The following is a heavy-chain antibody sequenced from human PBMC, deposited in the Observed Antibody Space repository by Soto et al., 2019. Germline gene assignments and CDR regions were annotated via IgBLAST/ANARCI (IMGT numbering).Heavy chain of an antibody. CDR2: IYSECNT. Sequence: PGGSLRLSCAASGFTVSSNYMSWVRQAPGKGLEWVSVIYSECNTYYAVSGRGRFTISRDNSKSPLYLQMNSLRAEDTAVYYCAREGSSYGPFDYWGQGTMVTVSS. CDR3: AREGSSYGPFDY. J-gene: IGHJ4*02. V-gene: IGHV3-53*01. D-gene: IGHD3-16*01. CDR1: GFTVSSNY.